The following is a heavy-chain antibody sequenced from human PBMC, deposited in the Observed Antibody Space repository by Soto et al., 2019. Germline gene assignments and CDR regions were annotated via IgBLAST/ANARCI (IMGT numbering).Heavy chain of an antibody. D-gene: IGHD4-17*01. CDR2: IYWDDDK. CDR3: AHLTTSSVGDY. V-gene: IGHV2-5*02. J-gene: IGHJ4*02. CDR1: GFSLSTSGVG. Sequence: QITLKESGPTLVKHTQTLTLTCTFSGFSLSTSGVGVGWIRQPPGKALEWLALIYWDDDKRYSPSLRSRLTITKDTSKNQVVLTVTNMDPVDTATYYCAHLTTSSVGDYWGQGTLVTGSS.